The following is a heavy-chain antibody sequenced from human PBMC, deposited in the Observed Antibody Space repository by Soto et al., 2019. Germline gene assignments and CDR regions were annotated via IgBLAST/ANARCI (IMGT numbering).Heavy chain of an antibody. V-gene: IGHV3-15*01. J-gene: IGHJ4*02. D-gene: IGHD5-18*01. CDR1: ALTLSNVW. CDR2: IKSKRDGETA. CDR3: PMTAMTNPACSTSFDC. Sequence: PGGSLRLSCAASALTLSNVWMPWVRQATGKGLGWVGRIKSKRDGETADVAAPGKATFAISSDDSKNTVFLDMNSLKREHTALYYCPMTAMTNPACSTSFDCCGGGPQVSISS.